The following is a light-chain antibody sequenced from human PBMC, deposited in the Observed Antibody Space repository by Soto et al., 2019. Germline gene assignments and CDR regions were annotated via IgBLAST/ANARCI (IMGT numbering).Light chain of an antibody. J-gene: IGKJ2*01. CDR2: GAS. CDR1: QSVRDN. V-gene: IGKV3-15*01. CDR3: QQSNNWPYT. Sequence: EIVMTHSPATLSVSPGERATLSCRASQSVRDNLARYQQKPGQTPRLLIYGASTRATGIPARFSGSGSGTELPLIINSVQSEDVAVYFCQQSNNWPYTFGQGTKLEIK.